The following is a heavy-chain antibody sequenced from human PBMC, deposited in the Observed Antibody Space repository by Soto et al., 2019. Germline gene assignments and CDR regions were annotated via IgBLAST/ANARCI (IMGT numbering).Heavy chain of an antibody. J-gene: IGHJ6*03. D-gene: IGHD3-10*01. V-gene: IGHV2-5*02. CDR2: IDWDDDK. CDR1: GFSLSTSGVG. Sequence: QITLTESGPTLVKPTQTLTLTCTFSGFSLSTSGVGVGWFRQPPGRALEWLALIDWDDDKRYSPYLKSRLTITKDTSKNQVVLTMTNRDPVDPATYYCARLIIGYYQYMDVWGKGTTVTVSS. CDR3: ARLIIGYYQYMDV.